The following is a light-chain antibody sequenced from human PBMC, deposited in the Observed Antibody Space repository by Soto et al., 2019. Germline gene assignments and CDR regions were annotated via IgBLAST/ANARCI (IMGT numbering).Light chain of an antibody. CDR2: GAS. CDR1: QSVDSGY. V-gene: IGKV3-20*01. J-gene: IGKJ2*01. CDR3: QQYGGSPQT. Sequence: EIVLTQSPGTLSLSPGERATLSCRASQSVDSGYLAWYQQRPGQAPRLLIYGASSRATGIPDRFSGSGSGTDFTLTIIRLEPEDFAVYACQQYGGSPQTFGQRTRLDIK.